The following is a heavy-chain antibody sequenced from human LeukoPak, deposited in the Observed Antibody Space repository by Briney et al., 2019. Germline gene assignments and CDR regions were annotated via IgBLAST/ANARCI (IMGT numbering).Heavy chain of an antibody. CDR2: IYTSGST. V-gene: IGHV4-4*07. CDR3: ARGVAAGIYLSADAFDI. Sequence: SETLSLTCTVSGGSISSYYWSWIRQPAGKGLEWIGRIYTSGSTNYNPSLKSRVTMSVDTSKNQFSLKLSSVTAADTAVYYCARGVAAGIYLSADAFDIWGQGTMVTVSS. J-gene: IGHJ3*02. D-gene: IGHD6-13*01. CDR1: GGSISSYY.